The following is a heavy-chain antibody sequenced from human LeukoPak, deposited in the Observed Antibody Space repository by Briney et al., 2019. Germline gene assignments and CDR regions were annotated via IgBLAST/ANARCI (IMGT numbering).Heavy chain of an antibody. V-gene: IGHV4-59*01. CDR1: GGSISSYY. CDR3: ARGSRLLSPIDY. Sequence: PSETLSLTCTVSGGSISSYYGSWVRQPPDKGLEWVVYIYYSGSTNYNPSLKSRVTISVDTSKNQFSLKLSSVTAADTAVYYCARGSRLLSPIDYWGQGTLVTVSS. J-gene: IGHJ4*02. D-gene: IGHD1-26*01. CDR2: IYYSGST.